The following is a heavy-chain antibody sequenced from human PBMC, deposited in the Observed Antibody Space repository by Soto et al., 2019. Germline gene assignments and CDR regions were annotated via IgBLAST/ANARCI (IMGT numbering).Heavy chain of an antibody. V-gene: IGHV3-7*01. CDR3: ARDGLDDWLWTTYFDC. Sequence: EVQLVESGGGLVQPGGSLRLSCAASGFTFSSYWMSWVRQAPGNGQEWGANIKQDGSAKYYVDSVKGLFTISRDNANNSLYLQMNSLRAEDTAVYYCARDGLDDWLWTTYFDCWGQGTLVTFAS. D-gene: IGHD3-9*01. CDR2: IKQDGSAK. CDR1: GFTFSSYW. J-gene: IGHJ4*02.